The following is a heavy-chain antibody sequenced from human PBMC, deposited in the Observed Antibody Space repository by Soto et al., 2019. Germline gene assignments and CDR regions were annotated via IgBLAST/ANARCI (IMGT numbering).Heavy chain of an antibody. CDR3: ARENYFDY. V-gene: IGHV3-7*01. J-gene: IGHJ4*02. CDR2: IKPDGSDK. Sequence: QPGGSLRLSCAASGFTFRNYWMGWVRQTPDKGLEWVANIKPDGSDKYYVDSVKGRFTISRDNAKNSLYLQMNSLRAEDTAVYYCARENYFDYWGQGTLVTVSS. CDR1: GFTFRNYW.